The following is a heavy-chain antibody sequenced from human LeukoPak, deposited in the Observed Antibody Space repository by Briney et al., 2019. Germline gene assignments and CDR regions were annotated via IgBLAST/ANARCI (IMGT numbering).Heavy chain of an antibody. CDR1: GFTFNTYA. Sequence: PGGSLRLSCAASGFTFNTYAMSWVRQAPGKGLEWVSAISGSGGSTNYADSVKGRVTVSRDNSKSTLYLQMNSLRAEDTAVYYCAKSSYYDSSGYYREYYFDYWGQGTLVTVSS. CDR2: ISGSGGST. J-gene: IGHJ4*02. CDR3: AKSSYYDSSGYYREYYFDY. D-gene: IGHD3-22*01. V-gene: IGHV3-23*01.